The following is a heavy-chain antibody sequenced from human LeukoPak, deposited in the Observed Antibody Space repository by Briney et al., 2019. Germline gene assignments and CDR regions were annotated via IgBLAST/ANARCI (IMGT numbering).Heavy chain of an antibody. CDR1: GFTFDDSG. D-gene: IGHD1-26*01. CDR3: TSDEGEDTSY. J-gene: IGHJ4*02. V-gene: IGHV3-49*04. CDR2: IRSKAYGGTA. Sequence: GGSLRLSCAASGFTFDDSGMSWVRQAPGKGLEWVGVIRSKAYGGTAEYAASVKGRFTISRDDSKSIAYLQMSSLKTEDTAVYYCTSDEGEDTSYWGQGTLVTVSS.